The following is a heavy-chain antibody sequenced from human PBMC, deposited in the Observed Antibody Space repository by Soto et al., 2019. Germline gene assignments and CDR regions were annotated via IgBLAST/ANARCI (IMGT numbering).Heavy chain of an antibody. J-gene: IGHJ6*02. D-gene: IGHD2-15*01. V-gene: IGHV3-30-3*01. CDR3: ARGDREDILVVVGARPGEYGIDI. Sequence: QVQLVESGGGVVQPGGSLGLSCAASGFTFRNYAMHWVRQAPGKGLECLAVIAYDGSNAFYRDSVKGRFTISRDNSKHTLYLHMNSLRSEDTGVYYCARGDREDILVVVGARPGEYGIDIWGQGTTVTVSS. CDR1: GFTFRNYA. CDR2: IAYDGSNA.